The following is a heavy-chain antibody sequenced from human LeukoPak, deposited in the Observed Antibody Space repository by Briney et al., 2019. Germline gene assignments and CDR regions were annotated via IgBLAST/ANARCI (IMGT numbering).Heavy chain of an antibody. V-gene: IGHV1-18*01. D-gene: IGHD3-16*02. Sequence: ASVKVSCKASGYTFTSYGISWARQAPGQGLEWMGWISAYNGNTNYAQKLQGRVTMTTDTSTSTAYMELRSLRSDDTAVYYCARSGGFGGVIVAGYFDYWGQGTLVTVSS. CDR3: ARSGGFGGVIVAGYFDY. CDR2: ISAYNGNT. J-gene: IGHJ4*02. CDR1: GYTFTSYG.